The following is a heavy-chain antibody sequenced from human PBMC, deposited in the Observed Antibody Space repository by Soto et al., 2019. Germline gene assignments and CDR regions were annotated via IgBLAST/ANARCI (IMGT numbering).Heavy chain of an antibody. CDR3: ARPEGYGSGSYYFDS. D-gene: IGHD3-10*01. V-gene: IGHV1-46*01. Sequence: ASVKVSCKASGYPFTTYHLHWVRQAPGQGLEWMGIVYVTGTGTRSAQKFQGRLTMTRDRSTSTVYMELSSLRSEDTAVYYCARPEGYGSGSYYFDSGGQGTLVTVSS. CDR1: GYPFTTYH. J-gene: IGHJ4*02. CDR2: VYVTGTGT.